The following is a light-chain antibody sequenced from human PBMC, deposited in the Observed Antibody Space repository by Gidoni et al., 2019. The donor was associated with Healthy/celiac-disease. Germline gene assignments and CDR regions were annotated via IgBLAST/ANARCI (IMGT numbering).Light chain of an antibody. J-gene: IGKJ4*01. CDR3: QQYNNWPLT. CDR1: QSVSSN. CDR2: GAS. V-gene: IGKV3D-15*01. Sequence: EIVITQSPATLSVSPGDRATLPCRASQSVSSNLARYQQKPGQAPRLLIYGASTRATGIPARFSGSGSGTEFTLTISSLQSEDFAVYYCQQYNNWPLTFXXXTKVEIQ.